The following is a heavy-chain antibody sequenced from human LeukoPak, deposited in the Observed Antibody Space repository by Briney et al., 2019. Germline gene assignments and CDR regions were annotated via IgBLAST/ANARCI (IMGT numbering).Heavy chain of an antibody. CDR2: ISGTGGST. Sequence: GGSLRLSCGASGFTFSSYVMGGVRQAPGKGLEWVSSISGTGGSTSYAASVKGRFTISRDQSKDTLYLQMNSLRAEDTALYYCVKEFWAAAGTVGLFDFWGLGTLVTVSS. V-gene: IGHV3-23*01. CDR3: VKEFWAAAGTVGLFDF. D-gene: IGHD6-13*01. J-gene: IGHJ4*02. CDR1: GFTFSSYV.